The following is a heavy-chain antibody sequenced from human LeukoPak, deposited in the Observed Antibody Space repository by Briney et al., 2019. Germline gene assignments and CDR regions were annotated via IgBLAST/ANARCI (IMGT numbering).Heavy chain of an antibody. CDR2: IYHSGST. CDR3: ARDCPNDSTLNWYFDL. CDR1: GGSISSGGYS. V-gene: IGHV4-30-2*05. J-gene: IGHJ2*01. D-gene: IGHD3-22*01. Sequence: PSQTLSLTCAVSGGSISSGGYSWSWIRQPPGKGLEWIGYIYHSGSTYYNPSLKSRVTISVDTSKNQFSLKLSSVTAADTAVYYCARDCPNDSTLNWYFDLWGRGTLVTVSS.